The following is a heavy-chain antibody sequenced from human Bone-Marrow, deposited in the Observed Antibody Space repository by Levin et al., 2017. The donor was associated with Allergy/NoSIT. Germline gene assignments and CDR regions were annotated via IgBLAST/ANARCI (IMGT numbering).Heavy chain of an antibody. CDR2: MNPNSGNT. D-gene: IGHD4-11*01. Sequence: ASVKVSCKASGYTFTRYDINWVRQAIGQGLEWMGWMNPNSGNTGYAPKFQGRVTMTRNTSTGTAFMELTSLRSEDTAVHYCTRGAFDSNYHFYMDVWGKGTTVTVSS. CDR3: TRGAFDSNYHFYMDV. CDR1: GYTFTRYD. V-gene: IGHV1-8*01. J-gene: IGHJ6*03.